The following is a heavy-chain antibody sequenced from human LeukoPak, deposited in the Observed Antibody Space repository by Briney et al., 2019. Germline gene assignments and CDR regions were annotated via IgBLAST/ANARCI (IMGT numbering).Heavy chain of an antibody. CDR1: GFTFGDYA. D-gene: IGHD3-3*01. CDR2: IRSKAYGGTT. V-gene: IGHV3-49*04. J-gene: IGHJ6*03. CDR3: TRADFWSGYPYYYYYYMDV. Sequence: GGSLRLSCTASGFTFGDYAMSWVRQAPGEGLEWVGFIRSKAYGGTTEYAASVKGRFTISRDDSKSIAYLQMNSLKTEDTAVYYCTRADFWSGYPYYYYYYMDVWGKGTTVTVSS.